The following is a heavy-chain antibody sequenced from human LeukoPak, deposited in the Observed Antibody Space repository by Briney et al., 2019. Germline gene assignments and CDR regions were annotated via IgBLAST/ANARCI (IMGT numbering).Heavy chain of an antibody. CDR2: IYTTGST. D-gene: IGHD3-10*02. CDR3: ARDPFLFDY. CDR1: GGSISSY. Sequence: SETLSLTCTVSGGSISSYWTWIRQPAGKGLEWIGRIYTTGSTNYNPSLNSRVTMSVDTSKNQFSLKLSSVTAADTAVYYCARDPFLFDYWGQGTLVTVSS. J-gene: IGHJ4*02. V-gene: IGHV4-4*07.